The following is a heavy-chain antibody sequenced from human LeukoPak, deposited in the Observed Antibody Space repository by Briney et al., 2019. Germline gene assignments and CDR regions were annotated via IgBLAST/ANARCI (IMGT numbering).Heavy chain of an antibody. CDR1: GFTFDDYA. Sequence: GGSLRLSCAASGFTFDDYAMHWVRQAPGKGLEWVSGISWNSGSIGYADSVKGRFTISRDNAKNSLYLQMNSLRAEDTALYYCAKGGYFDWLPSYPDYWGQGTLVTVSS. D-gene: IGHD3-9*01. CDR2: ISWNSGSI. J-gene: IGHJ4*02. CDR3: AKGGYFDWLPSYPDY. V-gene: IGHV3-9*01.